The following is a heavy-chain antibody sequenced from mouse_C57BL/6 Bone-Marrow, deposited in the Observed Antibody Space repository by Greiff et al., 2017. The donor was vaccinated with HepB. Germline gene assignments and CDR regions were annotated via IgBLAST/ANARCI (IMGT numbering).Heavy chain of an antibody. CDR3: ARHPPYYYGSINWYFDV. CDR1: GYTFTEYT. J-gene: IGHJ1*03. Sequence: QVQLKQSGAELVKPGASVKLSCKASGYTFTEYTIHWVKQRSGQGLEWIGWFYPGSGSIKYNEKFKDKATLTADKSSSTVYMELSRLTSEDSAVYFCARHPPYYYGSINWYFDVWGTGTTVTVSS. CDR2: FYPGSGSI. V-gene: IGHV1-62-2*01. D-gene: IGHD1-1*01.